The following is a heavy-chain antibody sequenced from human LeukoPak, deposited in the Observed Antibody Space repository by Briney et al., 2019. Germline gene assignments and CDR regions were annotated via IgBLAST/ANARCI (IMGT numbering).Heavy chain of an antibody. CDR2: IIPIFGAA. Sequence: SVKVSCKASGGTFSSYAISWVRQAPGQGLEWMGGIIPIFGAANYAQKFQGRVTITADESTSTAYMELSSLRSEDTAVYYCARRSGYGDYQFDYWGQGTLVTVSS. D-gene: IGHD4-17*01. CDR1: GGTFSSYA. J-gene: IGHJ4*02. CDR3: ARRSGYGDYQFDY. V-gene: IGHV1-69*01.